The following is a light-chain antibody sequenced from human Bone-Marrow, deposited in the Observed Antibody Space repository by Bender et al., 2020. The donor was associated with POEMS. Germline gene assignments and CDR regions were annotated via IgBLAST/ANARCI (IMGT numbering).Light chain of an antibody. V-gene: IGLV1-44*01. CDR2: SSH. J-gene: IGLJ3*02. CDR1: SSNIGAHA. CDR3: AVWDDSLNGWV. Sequence: QSVLTQPPSASGTPGQRVTISCSGGSSNIGAHAVNWYQHLPGTAPKLLIYSSHRRPSEVPDRFSGSRSGTSASLASSGLQSEDEADYYCAVWDDSLNGWVFGGGTNLTVL.